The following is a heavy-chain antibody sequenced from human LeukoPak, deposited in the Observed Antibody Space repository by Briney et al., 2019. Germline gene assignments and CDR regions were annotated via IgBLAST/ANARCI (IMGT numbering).Heavy chain of an antibody. D-gene: IGHD5-12*01. V-gene: IGHV1-2*06. CDR2: INPNSGGT. J-gene: IGHJ4*02. CDR3: ARDHGYSGYAPYYFDY. Sequence: ASVKVSSKASGYTFTGYYIHWVRQAPGQGLEWMGRINPNSGGTNYAQKFQGRVTMTRDTSISTAYMELSRLTSDDTAVYYCARDHGYSGYAPYYFDYWGQGTLVTVSS. CDR1: GYTFTGYY.